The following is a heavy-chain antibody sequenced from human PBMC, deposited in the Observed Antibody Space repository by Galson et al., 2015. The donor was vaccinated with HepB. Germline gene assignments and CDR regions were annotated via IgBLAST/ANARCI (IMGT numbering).Heavy chain of an antibody. Sequence: SLRLSCAASGFIFSDYYMSWIRQTPGKGLEWVSFISGSGDSIYYADSVKGRFTISRDNGRKSLSLQMNSLKAEDTAIYYCARERAYSDSSATLMEWGQGTLVTVSS. V-gene: IGHV3-11*01. CDR2: ISGSGDSI. CDR3: ARERAYSDSSATLME. CDR1: GFIFSDYY. D-gene: IGHD3-22*01. J-gene: IGHJ4*02.